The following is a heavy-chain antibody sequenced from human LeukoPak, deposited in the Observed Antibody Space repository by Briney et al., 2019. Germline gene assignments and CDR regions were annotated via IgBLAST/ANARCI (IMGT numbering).Heavy chain of an antibody. J-gene: IGHJ4*02. CDR3: ARRSLPSSGWDRNPDY. Sequence: GGSLRLSCAASGFTFSSYSMNWVRQAPGKGLEWVSSISSSSSYIYYADSVKGRFTISRDNAKNSLYLQMNSLRAEDTAVYYCARRSLPSSGWDRNPDYWGQGTLVTVSS. V-gene: IGHV3-21*01. D-gene: IGHD6-19*01. CDR2: ISSSSSYI. CDR1: GFTFSSYS.